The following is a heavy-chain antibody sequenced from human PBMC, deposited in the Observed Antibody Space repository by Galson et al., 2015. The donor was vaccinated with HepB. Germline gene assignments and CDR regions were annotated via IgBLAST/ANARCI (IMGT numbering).Heavy chain of an antibody. CDR1: GFTFSSYW. CDR2: IKQDGSEK. V-gene: IGHV3-7*03. Sequence: SLRLSCAASGFTFSSYWMSWVRQAPGKGLEWVANIKQDGSEKYYVDSVEGRFTMSRDNAKNSLYLQMNSLRAEDTAVYYCARDLYRTSSGVYEYYYMDVWGKGTTVTVSS. CDR3: ARDLYRTSSGVYEYYYMDV. J-gene: IGHJ6*03. D-gene: IGHD6-6*01.